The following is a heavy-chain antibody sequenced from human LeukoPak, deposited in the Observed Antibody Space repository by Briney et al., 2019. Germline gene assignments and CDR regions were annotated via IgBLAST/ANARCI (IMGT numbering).Heavy chain of an antibody. J-gene: IGHJ4*02. CDR2: IYYSVST. V-gene: IGHV4-31*03. CDR1: VGSISSGGYY. D-gene: IGHD5-24*01. CDR3: ARGGGDVYNVFEY. Sequence: SETLSLTCTVSVGSISSGGYYWSWIRQHPGKGLEWIGYIYYSVSTYYNPSLKSRVTISVDTSKNQFSLKLSSVSAADTAVYYCARGGGDVYNVFEYWGQGTLVTVSS.